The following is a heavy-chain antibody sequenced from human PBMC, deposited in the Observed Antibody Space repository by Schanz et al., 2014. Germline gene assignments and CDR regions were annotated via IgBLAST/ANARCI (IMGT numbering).Heavy chain of an antibody. Sequence: QVQLVESGGGVVQPERSLRLSCAASGFNFANHAIHWVRQGQGNGLQWVAVISSDGSKKLYADSVKARFTISRDNSKNSVSLQMDSLRADDTAVYYCARDLLVSHYDFWSGNDYWGQGTLVTVSS. D-gene: IGHD3-3*01. CDR1: GFNFANHA. CDR2: ISSDGSKK. J-gene: IGHJ4*02. CDR3: ARDLLVSHYDFWSGNDY. V-gene: IGHV3-30*03.